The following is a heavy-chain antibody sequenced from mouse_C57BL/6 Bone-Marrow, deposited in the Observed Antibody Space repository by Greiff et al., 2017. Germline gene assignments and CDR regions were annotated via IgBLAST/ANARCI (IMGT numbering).Heavy chain of an antibody. D-gene: IGHD4-1*01. CDR1: GFTFSSYA. CDR2: ISDGGSYT. J-gene: IGHJ4*01. CDR3: SRDIWDAYAMDY. Sequence: EVMLVESGGGLVKPGGSLKLSCAASGFTFSSYAMSWVRQTPEKRLEWVATISDGGSYTYYPDNVKGRFTISRDNAKNNLYLQMSHLKSEDTAMDYCSRDIWDAYAMDYWGQGTSVTVSS. V-gene: IGHV5-4*01.